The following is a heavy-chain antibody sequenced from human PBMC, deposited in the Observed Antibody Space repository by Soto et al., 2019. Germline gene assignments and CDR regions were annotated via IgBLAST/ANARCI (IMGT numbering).Heavy chain of an antibody. CDR2: IYPGDSDT. CDR1: GYTFTDYW. J-gene: IGHJ6*02. Sequence: GESLKISCKGSGYTFTDYWIGWVRQLPGKGLEWMGIIYPGDSDTRYSPSFQGHVTITVDEATSTAYLQWNTLKASDTAMYYFARHISNFRDYYYAMDVWGQGTSVTGSS. V-gene: IGHV5-51*01. D-gene: IGHD4-4*01. CDR3: ARHISNFRDYYYAMDV.